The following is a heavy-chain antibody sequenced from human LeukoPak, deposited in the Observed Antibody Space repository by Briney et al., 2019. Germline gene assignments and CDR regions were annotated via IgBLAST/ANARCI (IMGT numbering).Heavy chain of an antibody. J-gene: IGHJ4*02. Sequence: GGSLRLSCAASGFTFSSYAMHWVREAPGKGLERGAVISYDGSNKYYADSVKGRFTISRDNSKNTLYLQMNSLRAEDTALYYCAKDTGYHYDSSNYWVWGQGTLVTVSS. D-gene: IGHD3-22*01. V-gene: IGHV3-30*04. CDR3: AKDTGYHYDSSNYWV. CDR1: GFTFSSYA. CDR2: ISYDGSNK.